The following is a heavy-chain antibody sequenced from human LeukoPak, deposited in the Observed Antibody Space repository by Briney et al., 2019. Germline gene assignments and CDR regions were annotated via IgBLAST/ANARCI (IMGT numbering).Heavy chain of an antibody. CDR2: IYTSGST. V-gene: IGHV4-4*07. CDR1: GGSISSYY. D-gene: IGHD2-2*01. CDR3: ARDRSYCSSTSCYYYFDY. Sequence: SETLSLTCTVSGGSISSYYWSWIRQPAGKGLEWIGRIYTSGSTNYNPSLKSRVTMSVDTSENQFSLKLSSVTAADTAVYYCARDRSYCSSTSCYYYFDYWGQGTLVTVSS. J-gene: IGHJ4*02.